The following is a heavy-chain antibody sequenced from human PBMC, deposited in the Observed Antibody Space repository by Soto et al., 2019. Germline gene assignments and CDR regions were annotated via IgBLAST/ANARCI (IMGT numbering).Heavy chain of an antibody. V-gene: IGHV4-4*07. CDR2: IYTSGST. J-gene: IGHJ5*02. CDR3: ARDDNGHNRRAFYX. Sequence: SETLSLTCTVSGGSISNYYWSWIRQPAGKGLEWILRIYTSGSTNYNPALKGRVTMSVDMSKKQFSLKLSSVAAADTAVYYCARDDNGHNRRAFYXWGQGTLVTVSX. CDR1: GGSISNYY. D-gene: IGHD4-17*01.